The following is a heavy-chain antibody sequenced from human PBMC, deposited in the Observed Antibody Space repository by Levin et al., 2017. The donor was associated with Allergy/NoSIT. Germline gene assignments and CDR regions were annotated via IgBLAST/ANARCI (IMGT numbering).Heavy chain of an antibody. CDR2: IKSKTDGGTT. Sequence: GGSLRLSCAASGFTFSNAWMSWVRQAPGKGLEWVGRIKSKTDGGTTDYAAPVKGRFTISRDDSKNTLYLQMNSLKTEDTAVYYCTTPAYDILTGYYDPAGAFDYWGQGTLVTVSS. J-gene: IGHJ4*02. V-gene: IGHV3-15*01. CDR3: TTPAYDILTGYYDPAGAFDY. D-gene: IGHD3-9*01. CDR1: GFTFSNAW.